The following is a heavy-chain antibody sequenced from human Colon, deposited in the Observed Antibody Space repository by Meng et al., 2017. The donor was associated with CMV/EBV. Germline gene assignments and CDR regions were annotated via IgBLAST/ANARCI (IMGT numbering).Heavy chain of an antibody. D-gene: IGHD3-3*01. Sequence: QVHMGQSGAEVKEPGASVKVSCNTSGYTFNGYFMHWVRQAPGQGLEWMGWINPVTGDTSYAQKFQVRVTMTRDTSISTAYMELSSLRSDDTAVYYCATFGGDFDYWGQGTLVTVSS. CDR2: INPVTGDT. CDR3: ATFGGDFDY. V-gene: IGHV1-2*02. J-gene: IGHJ4*02. CDR1: GYTFNGYF.